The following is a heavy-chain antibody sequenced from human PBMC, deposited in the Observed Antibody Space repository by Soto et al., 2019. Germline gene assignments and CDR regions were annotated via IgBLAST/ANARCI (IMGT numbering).Heavy chain of an antibody. J-gene: IGHJ3*01. Sequence: EVQLVESGGGLVKPGGSLRLSCAASGFTFSSYSMNWVRQAPGKGLEWVSSISSGSDYIFYADSIKGRFTLSRDNAKNSLFLQMNSLTAEDTAVYYCARSPVGDAFNGWGQGTVVTVSS. V-gene: IGHV3-21*01. CDR1: GFTFSSYS. CDR2: ISSGSDYI. CDR3: ARSPVGDAFNG.